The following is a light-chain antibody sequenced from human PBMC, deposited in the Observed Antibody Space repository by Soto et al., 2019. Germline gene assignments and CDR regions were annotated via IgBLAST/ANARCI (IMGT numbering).Light chain of an antibody. CDR3: SSYAGSNTVV. J-gene: IGLJ2*01. V-gene: IGLV2-8*01. CDR2: EVT. Sequence: QSVLTQPPSASGSPGQSVTISCTGTSSDVGSYNYVSWYQLHPGKAPKLMIYEVTKRPSGVPDRFSGSKSGNTASLTVSGLQAEDEADYYCSSYAGSNTVVFGGGTKVTVL. CDR1: SSDVGSYNY.